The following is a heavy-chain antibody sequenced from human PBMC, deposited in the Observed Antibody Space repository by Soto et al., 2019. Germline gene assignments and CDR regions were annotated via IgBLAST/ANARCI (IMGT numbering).Heavy chain of an antibody. D-gene: IGHD6-19*01. Sequence: PSETLSLTCTVSGGSISSGGYYWSWIRQHPGKGLEWIGYIYYSGSTYYNPSLKSRVTISVDTSKNQFSLKLSSVTAADTAVYYCARGGSGWYLHDYWGQGTLVTVSS. J-gene: IGHJ4*02. CDR3: ARGGSGWYLHDY. V-gene: IGHV4-31*03. CDR2: IYYSGST. CDR1: GGSISSGGYY.